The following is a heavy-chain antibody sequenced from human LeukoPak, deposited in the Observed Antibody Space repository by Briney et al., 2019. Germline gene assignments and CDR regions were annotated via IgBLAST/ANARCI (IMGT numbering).Heavy chain of an antibody. J-gene: IGHJ6*02. D-gene: IGHD6-19*01. V-gene: IGHV4-61*01. CDR2: IYYSGRT. CDR3: ARDRLAVAGNYYYYGLDV. CDR1: GGSVTSGSYY. Sequence: SETLSLTCTVSGGSVTSGSYYWSWIRQPPGKGLEWIGYIYYSGRTNYNPSLKSRVTISVDTSKSQFSLKLSSVTAADTAVYYCARDRLAVAGNYYYYGLDVWGQGTTVTVSS.